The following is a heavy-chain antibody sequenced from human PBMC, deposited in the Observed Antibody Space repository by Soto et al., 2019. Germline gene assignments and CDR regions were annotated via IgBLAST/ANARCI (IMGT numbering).Heavy chain of an antibody. CDR3: ARDRGGYDAAFDY. CDR1: GGSISSGGYY. J-gene: IGHJ4*02. CDR2: IYYSGST. D-gene: IGHD5-12*01. Sequence: PSETLSLTCTVSGGSISSGGYYWIWIRQHPGKGLEWIGYIYYSGSTYYNPSLKSRVTISVDTSKNQFSLKLSSVTAADTAVYYCARDRGGYDAAFDYWGQGTLVTVSS. V-gene: IGHV4-31*03.